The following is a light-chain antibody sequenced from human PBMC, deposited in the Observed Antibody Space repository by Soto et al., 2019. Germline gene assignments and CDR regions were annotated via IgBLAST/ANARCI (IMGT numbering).Light chain of an antibody. CDR3: QQRVNWLT. J-gene: IGKJ4*01. CDR1: QSVGSW. CDR2: DAS. V-gene: IGKV3-11*01. Sequence: EIVLTQSPATLSLSPGERATLSCRASQSVGSWLAWYQQKPGQAPRLLIYDASNRATGIPARFSGSGSGTDFTLTISSLEPADFAVYYCQQRVNWLTFGGGTKVEIK.